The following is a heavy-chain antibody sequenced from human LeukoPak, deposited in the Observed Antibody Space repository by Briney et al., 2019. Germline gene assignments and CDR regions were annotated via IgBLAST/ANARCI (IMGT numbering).Heavy chain of an antibody. D-gene: IGHD3-22*01. CDR2: IYYSVNT. J-gene: IGHJ4*02. V-gene: IGHV4-59*08. CDR1: GGSISDYY. Sequence: SETLSLTCTVSGGSISDYYWSWIRQPPGKGLEWIGYIYYSVNTNYNPSLKSGVTIPVDTSKNQFSLKLSSLTAADTAVYYCARQAVVILNPFDYWGQGTLVTVSS. CDR3: ARQAVVILNPFDY.